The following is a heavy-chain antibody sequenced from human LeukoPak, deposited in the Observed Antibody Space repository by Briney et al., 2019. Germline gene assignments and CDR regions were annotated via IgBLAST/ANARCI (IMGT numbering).Heavy chain of an antibody. D-gene: IGHD3-10*01. CDR3: ARVGYFYGSGSQTGGYLDY. V-gene: IGHV1-2*02. Sequence: ASVKVSCKASGYTFTGYYLHWVRQAPGQGLEWMGWINPNGGGREYAQKFQGRVNMTRDTAISTAYMELSSLTFGDTAIYYCARVGYFYGSGSQTGGYLDYWGQGTLVTVSS. CDR1: GYTFTGYY. CDR2: INPNGGGR. J-gene: IGHJ4*02.